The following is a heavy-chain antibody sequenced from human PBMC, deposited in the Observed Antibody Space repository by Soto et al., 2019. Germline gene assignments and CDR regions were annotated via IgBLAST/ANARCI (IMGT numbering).Heavy chain of an antibody. CDR2: IYWDDGK. J-gene: IGHJ4*02. CDR3: AHKGPEDWPLDY. CDR1: GFSLSTSGVG. D-gene: IGHD3-9*01. V-gene: IGHV2-5*02. Sequence: QITLKESGPTLVRPTQTLTLTCAFSGFSLSTSGVGVGWIRQPPGKALEWLAVIYWDDGKHHSPSLRSRLTITKDTSKNQVVLTMTNMDPMDTGTYYCAHKGPEDWPLDYWGQGTLVTVSS.